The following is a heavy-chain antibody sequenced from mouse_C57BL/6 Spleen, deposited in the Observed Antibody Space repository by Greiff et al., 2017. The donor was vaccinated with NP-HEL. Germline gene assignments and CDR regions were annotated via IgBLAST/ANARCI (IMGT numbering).Heavy chain of an antibody. D-gene: IGHD1-3*01. V-gene: IGHV1-18*01. CDR1: GYTFTDYN. CDR2: INPNNGGT. J-gene: IGHJ3*01. Sequence: EVQRVESGPELVKPGASVKIPCKASGYTFTDYNMDWVKQSHGKSLEWIGDINPNNGGTIYNQKFKGKATLTVDKSSSTAYMELRSLTSEDTAVYYCARLEEELTFAYWGQGTLVTVSA. CDR3: ARLEEELTFAY.